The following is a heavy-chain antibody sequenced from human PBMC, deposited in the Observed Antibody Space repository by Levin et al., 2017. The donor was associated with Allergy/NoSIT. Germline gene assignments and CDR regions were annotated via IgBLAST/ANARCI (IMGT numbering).Heavy chain of an antibody. D-gene: IGHD6-6*01. CDR1: GFTFSSYS. Sequence: GGSLRLSCAASGFTFSSYSMNWVRQAPGKGLEWVSSISSSSSYIYYADSVKGRFTISRDNAKNSLYLQMNSLRAEDTAVYYCARDRKYSSSLGNGMDVWGQGTTVTVSS. CDR2: ISSSSSYI. J-gene: IGHJ6*02. CDR3: ARDRKYSSSLGNGMDV. V-gene: IGHV3-21*01.